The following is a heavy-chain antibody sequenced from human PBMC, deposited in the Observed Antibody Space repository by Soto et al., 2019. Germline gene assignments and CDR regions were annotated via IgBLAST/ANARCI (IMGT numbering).Heavy chain of an antibody. CDR3: AADRVPGNFDY. V-gene: IGHV1-58*01. D-gene: IGHD3-3*01. Sequence: SVKVFCKASGFTFTSSAVQWVRQARGQRLEWIGWIVVGSGNTNYAQKFQERVTITRDMSTSTAYMELSSLRSEDTAVYYCAADRVPGNFDYWGQGTLVTVSS. CDR1: GFTFTSSA. J-gene: IGHJ4*02. CDR2: IVVGSGNT.